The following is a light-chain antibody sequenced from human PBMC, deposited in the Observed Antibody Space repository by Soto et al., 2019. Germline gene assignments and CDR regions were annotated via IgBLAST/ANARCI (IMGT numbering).Light chain of an antibody. CDR2: YDD. V-gene: IGLV1-36*01. J-gene: IGLJ2*01. Sequence: QSVLTQPPSVSAAPRQRVTISCSGSSSNIRNNAVHWYKQFPGKAPKLLIYYDDLLPSGVSDRFSGSKSGTSASLAISGLQSDDEATYYCATWDDSLNGVVFGGGTKLTVL. CDR3: ATWDDSLNGVV. CDR1: SSNIRNNA.